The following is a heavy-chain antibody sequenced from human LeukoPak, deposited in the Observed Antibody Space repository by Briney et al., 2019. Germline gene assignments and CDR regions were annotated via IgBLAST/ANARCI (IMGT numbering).Heavy chain of an antibody. D-gene: IGHD3-22*01. V-gene: IGHV3-30*02. Sequence: PGGSLRLSCAASGFTFSSYGMHWVRQAPGKGLEWVAFIRYDGSNKYYADSVKGRFTISRDNSKNTLYLQMNSLRAEDTAVYYCAKDHDYDSSGYDGDYWGQGTLVTVSS. CDR2: IRYDGSNK. CDR1: GFTFSSYG. J-gene: IGHJ4*02. CDR3: AKDHDYDSSGYDGDY.